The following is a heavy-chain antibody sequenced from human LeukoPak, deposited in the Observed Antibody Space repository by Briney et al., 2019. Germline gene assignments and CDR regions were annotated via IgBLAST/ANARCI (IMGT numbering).Heavy chain of an antibody. D-gene: IGHD3-10*01. V-gene: IGHV4-34*01. CDR2: INHSGST. CDR3: ARDKGYGSGNYYYYGMDV. CDR1: GGSISSYY. Sequence: SETLSLTCTVSGGSISSYYWSWIRQPPGKGLEWIGEINHSGSTNYNPSLKSRVTISVDTSKNQFSLKLRSVTAADTAVYYCARDKGYGSGNYYYYGMDVWGQGTTVTVSS. J-gene: IGHJ6*02.